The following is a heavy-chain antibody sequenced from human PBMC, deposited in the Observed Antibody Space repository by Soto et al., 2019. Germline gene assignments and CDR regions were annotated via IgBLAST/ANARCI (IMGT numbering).Heavy chain of an antibody. CDR1: GYTLTELS. V-gene: IGHV1-8*01. Sequence: ASVKVSCKVSGYTLTELSMHWVRQATGQGLEWMGWVSPDFGNAGYAQQFQGRVTMTTNTSTSTAYMELTSLTSDDTAVYYCEVTSGYWGQGTMVTVSS. CDR3: EVTSGY. CDR2: VSPDFGNA. J-gene: IGHJ4*02. D-gene: IGHD2-21*02.